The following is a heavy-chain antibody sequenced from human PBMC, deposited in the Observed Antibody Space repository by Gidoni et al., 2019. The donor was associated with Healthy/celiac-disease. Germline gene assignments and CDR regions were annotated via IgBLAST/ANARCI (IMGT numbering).Heavy chain of an antibody. Sequence: QLPLQESGPGLVQPSETLSLTCTVSGGSIISSRYYWGWIRQPPGKGLEWIGSIYYSGSTYYNPSLKSRVTIYVDTSKNQCSLKLSSVTAADTAVYYCARYYSNLYYYYMDVWGKGTTVTVSS. D-gene: IGHD4-4*01. V-gene: IGHV4-39*01. J-gene: IGHJ6*03. CDR1: GGSIISSRYY. CDR3: ARYYSNLYYYYMDV. CDR2: IYYSGST.